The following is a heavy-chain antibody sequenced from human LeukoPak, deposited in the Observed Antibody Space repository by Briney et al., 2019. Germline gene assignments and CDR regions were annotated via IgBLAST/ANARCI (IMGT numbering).Heavy chain of an antibody. CDR2: ISWNSGSI. J-gene: IGHJ3*02. D-gene: IGHD3-3*01. Sequence: GGSLRLSCAASGFTFDDYAMYWVRQAPGKGLEWVSGISWNSGSIGYADSVKGRFTISRDNAKNSLYLQMNSLRAEDMALYYCAKVSSFGVDDAFDIWGQGTMVTVSS. CDR1: GFTFDDYA. V-gene: IGHV3-9*03. CDR3: AKVSSFGVDDAFDI.